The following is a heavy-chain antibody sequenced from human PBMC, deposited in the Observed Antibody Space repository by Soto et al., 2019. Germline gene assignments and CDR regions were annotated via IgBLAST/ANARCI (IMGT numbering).Heavy chain of an antibody. CDR2: ISAHNGNT. J-gene: IGHJ4*02. CDR3: ARGRYGDY. CDR1: GYTFTSYG. Sequence: QVHLVQSGAEVKKPGASVKVSCKASGYTFTSYGITWVRQAPGQGLERMGWISAHNGNTDYAQKLQGRVIVTRDTSTRTAYMELRSLRSDDTAVYYCARGRYGDYWGQGALVTVSS. D-gene: IGHD1-1*01. V-gene: IGHV1-18*01.